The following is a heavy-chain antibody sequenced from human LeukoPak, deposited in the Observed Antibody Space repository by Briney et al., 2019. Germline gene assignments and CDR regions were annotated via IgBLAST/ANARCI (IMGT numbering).Heavy chain of an antibody. J-gene: IGHJ4*02. CDR2: ISTNGIGT. V-gene: IGHV3-64*01. CDR1: GFTFSNYA. CDR3: ARWSSNSCYDY. Sequence: GGSLRLSCAASGFTFSNYAMHWVRQAPGRGLQYVSAISTNGIGTYYANSVKGRFIISRDNSKNTLYLQVGSLRAEDMAVYYCARWSSNSCYDYRGQGTLVTVSS. D-gene: IGHD2-2*01.